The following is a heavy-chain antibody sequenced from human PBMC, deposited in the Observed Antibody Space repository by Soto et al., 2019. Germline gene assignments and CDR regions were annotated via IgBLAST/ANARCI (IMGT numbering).Heavy chain of an antibody. CDR3: ARPAAGFLESYGMDV. D-gene: IGHD3-3*01. CDR2: ISYDGSNK. J-gene: IGHJ6*02. Sequence: PGGSLRLSCAASGCTFSSYAMHWVRQAPGKGLEWVAVISYDGSNKYYADSMKGRFTISRDNSKNTLYLQMNSLRAEDTAVYYCARPAAGFLESYGMDVWGQGTTVTVSS. CDR1: GCTFSSYA. V-gene: IGHV3-30-3*01.